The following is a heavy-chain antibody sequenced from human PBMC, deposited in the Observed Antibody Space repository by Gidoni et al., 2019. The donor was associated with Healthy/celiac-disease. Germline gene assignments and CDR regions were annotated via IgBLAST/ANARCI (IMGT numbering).Heavy chain of an antibody. J-gene: IGHJ4*02. D-gene: IGHD3-3*01. CDR1: GFPFSSYA. CDR3: AKDYDFWSGYSDY. CDR2: ISGSGGST. Sequence: EVQLLESGGGLVQPGGSLSLSCAASGFPFSSYAMSWVRQAPGKGLEWVSAISGSGGSTYYADSVKGRFTISRDNSKNTLYLQMNSLRAEDTAVYYCAKDYDFWSGYSDYWGQGTLVTVSS. V-gene: IGHV3-23*01.